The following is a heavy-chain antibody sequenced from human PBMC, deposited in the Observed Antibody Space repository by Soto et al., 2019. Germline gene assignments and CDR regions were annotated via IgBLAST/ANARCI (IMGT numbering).Heavy chain of an antibody. J-gene: IGHJ5*02. Sequence: QVQLQQWGAGLLKPSETLSLTCAVYGGSFSGYYWSWIRQPPGKGLEWIGEINHSGSTNYNPSLKSRVTISVDTSKTQFSLKLSSVTAAYTAVYYCASAAGTSTWFDPWGQGTLVTVSS. CDR2: INHSGST. D-gene: IGHD6-13*01. CDR3: ASAAGTSTWFDP. CDR1: GGSFSGYY. V-gene: IGHV4-34*01.